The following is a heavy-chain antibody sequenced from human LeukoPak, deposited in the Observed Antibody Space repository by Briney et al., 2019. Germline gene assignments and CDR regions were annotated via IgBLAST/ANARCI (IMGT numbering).Heavy chain of an antibody. CDR1: GFTFSSYS. V-gene: IGHV3-21*01. CDR3: ARGLIAVARGFFY. Sequence: PGGSLRLSCAASGFTFSSYSMNWVRQAPGKGLEWVSSISSSSSYIYYADSVKGRFTISRDNAKNSLYLQMNSLRAEDTAVYYCARGLIAVARGFFYWGQGTLVTVSS. CDR2: ISSSSSYI. D-gene: IGHD6-19*01. J-gene: IGHJ4*02.